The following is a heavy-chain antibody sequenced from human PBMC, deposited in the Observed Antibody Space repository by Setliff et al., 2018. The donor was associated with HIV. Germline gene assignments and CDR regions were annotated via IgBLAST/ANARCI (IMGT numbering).Heavy chain of an antibody. J-gene: IGHJ4*01. CDR3: ARSSRSSPFWFDY. V-gene: IGHV4-31*03. CDR2: IYYSGST. D-gene: IGHD6-6*01. Sequence: SETLSLTCTVSGGSINNDIYFWTWICQRPGKGLEWIGYIYYSGSTHSNPSLKSRLTISVDTSSNRFSLKLNSVTAADTAIYYCARSSRSSPFWFDYWGLGTLVTVSS. CDR1: GGSINNDIYF.